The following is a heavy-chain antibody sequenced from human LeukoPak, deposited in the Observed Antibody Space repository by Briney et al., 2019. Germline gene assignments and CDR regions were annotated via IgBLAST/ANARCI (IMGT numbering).Heavy chain of an antibody. CDR3: ARRLYSSGWSYWFDP. Sequence: SETLSLTCSVSGGSIGGYSWTWVRQPPGKRLEYIGYISCTGITYYNPSLMSRVTISVATSKNQFSLKLASVTAADAAVYYCARRLYSSGWSYWFDPWGQGTLVTVSS. J-gene: IGHJ5*02. V-gene: IGHV4-59*01. CDR2: ISCTGIT. D-gene: IGHD6-19*01. CDR1: GGSIGGYS.